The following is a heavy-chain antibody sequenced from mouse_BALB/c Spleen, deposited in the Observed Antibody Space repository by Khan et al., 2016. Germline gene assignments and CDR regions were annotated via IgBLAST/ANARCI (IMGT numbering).Heavy chain of an antibody. J-gene: IGHJ4*01. CDR2: IYPGDGDT. D-gene: IGHD1-2*01. Sequence: QVQLQQSGPELVKPGASVKISCKASDYAFSSSWMNWVKQRPGQGLEWIGRIYPGDGDTNYNGKFKGKATLTADKSSSTAYMQLSSLTSVDSAVYFCARGYGYGAMDYWGQGTSVTVSS. CDR1: DYAFSSSW. CDR3: ARGYGYGAMDY. V-gene: IGHV1-82*01.